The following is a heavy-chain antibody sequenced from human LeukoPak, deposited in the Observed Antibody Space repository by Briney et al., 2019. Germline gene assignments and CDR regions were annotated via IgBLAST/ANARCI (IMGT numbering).Heavy chain of an antibody. CDR2: IIPIFGTA. D-gene: IGHD4-17*01. V-gene: IGHV1-69*13. CDR1: GYTFTSYA. Sequence: SVKVSCKASGYTFTSYAMHWVRQAPGQGLEWMGGIIPIFGTANYAQKFQGRVTITADESTSTAYMELSSLRSEDTAVYYCARDYNGDDAFDIWGQGTMVTVSS. J-gene: IGHJ3*02. CDR3: ARDYNGDDAFDI.